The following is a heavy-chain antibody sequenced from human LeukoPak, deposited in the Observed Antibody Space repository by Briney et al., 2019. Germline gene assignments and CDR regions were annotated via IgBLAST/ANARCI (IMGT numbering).Heavy chain of an antibody. CDR1: GGSISSSSYY. CDR3: ARSATVYHYYDYYGMDV. J-gene: IGHJ6*02. CDR2: IYYSGST. Sequence: SETLSLTCTVSGGSISSSSYYWGWIRQPPGKGLEWIGCIYYSGSTYYNPYLKSRVTISVATSKNQFSLKLSSVTAADTAVYYCARSATVYHYYDYYGMDVWGQGTTVTVSS. D-gene: IGHD4-11*01. V-gene: IGHV4-39*01.